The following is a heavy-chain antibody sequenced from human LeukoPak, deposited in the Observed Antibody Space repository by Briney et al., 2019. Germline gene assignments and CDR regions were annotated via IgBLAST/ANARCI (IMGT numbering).Heavy chain of an antibody. V-gene: IGHV1-18*01. CDR2: ISAYNGNT. CDR3: TRDPPVSLDYYYYYMDV. J-gene: IGHJ6*03. CDR1: GYTFTGYG. D-gene: IGHD4-11*01. Sequence: EASVKVSCKASGYTFTGYGISWVRQAPGQGLEWMGWISAYNGNTNYPQKVQGRATMTIDTSTSTAYMELRSLRSDDTAVYYCTRDPPVSLDYYYYYMDVWGEGTKVTVSS.